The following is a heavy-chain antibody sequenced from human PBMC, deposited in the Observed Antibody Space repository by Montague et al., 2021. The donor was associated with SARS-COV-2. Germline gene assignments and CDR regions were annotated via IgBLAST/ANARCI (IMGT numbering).Heavy chain of an antibody. CDR1: GGSISSYC. V-gene: IGHV4-59*08. J-gene: IGHJ3*02. CDR3: ARQLWLRGAFDI. D-gene: IGHD5-18*01. CDR2: IYYSWST. Sequence: SETLSLTCTVSGGSISSYCWCWIRQPPGKGLERIGYIYYSWSTNNNPSLKSRVTISVDTSKNQFSLKLSSVTAADTAVYYCARQLWLRGAFDIWGQGTMVTVSS.